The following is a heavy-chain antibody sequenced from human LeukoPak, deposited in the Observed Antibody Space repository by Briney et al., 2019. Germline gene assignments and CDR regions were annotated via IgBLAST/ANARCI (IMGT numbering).Heavy chain of an antibody. CDR2: ISSSSSYI. CDR1: GFTFSSYS. CDR3: ASWAATYYYDSIGIPPDY. J-gene: IGHJ4*02. V-gene: IGHV3-21*01. Sequence: GGSLRLSCAASGFTFSSYSMNWVRQAPGKGLEWVSSISSSSSYIYYADSVKGRFTISRDNAKNSLYLQMNSLRAEDTAVYYCASWAATYYYDSIGIPPDYWGQGTLVTVSS. D-gene: IGHD3-22*01.